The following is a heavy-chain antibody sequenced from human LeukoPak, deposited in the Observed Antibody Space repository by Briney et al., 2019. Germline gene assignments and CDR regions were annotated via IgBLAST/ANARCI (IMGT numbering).Heavy chain of an antibody. Sequence: KPSETLSLTCTVSGGSISSYYWSWIRQPAGKGLEWIGRIYTSRSTNYNPSLKSRVTMSVDTSKNQFSLKLSSVTAADTAVYYCARVVVVPAEPDDYYYMDVWGKGTTVTVSS. D-gene: IGHD2-2*01. CDR3: ARVVVVPAEPDDYYYMDV. V-gene: IGHV4-4*07. J-gene: IGHJ6*03. CDR2: IYTSRST. CDR1: GGSISSYY.